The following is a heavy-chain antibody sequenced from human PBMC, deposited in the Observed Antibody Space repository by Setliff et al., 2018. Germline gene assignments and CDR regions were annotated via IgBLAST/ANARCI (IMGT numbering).Heavy chain of an antibody. CDR2: MNPNSGNT. CDR3: ARAGATVTTLELLYY. Sequence: GASVKVSCKASGYTFTSYDINWVRQATGQGLEWMGWMNPNSGNTGYAQKFQGRVTMTTDTSTSTAYMELRSLRSDDTAVYYCARAGATVTTLELLYYWGQGTLVTVSS. J-gene: IGHJ4*02. D-gene: IGHD4-17*01. CDR1: GYTFTSYD. V-gene: IGHV1-8*02.